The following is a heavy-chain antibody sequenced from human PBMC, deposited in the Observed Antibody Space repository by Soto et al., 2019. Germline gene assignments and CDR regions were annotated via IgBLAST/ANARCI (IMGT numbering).Heavy chain of an antibody. V-gene: IGHV3-23*01. D-gene: IGHD3-10*01. CDR1: GFTFSLYA. J-gene: IGHJ5*02. Sequence: EVQLSESGGDLVRPGGSLRLSCAASGFTFSLYAMSWIRQAPGKGLEWVSAISASADYTYFADPVKGRFTLSRDNSKNTPDLQMNRRRVDDTAVYYCVRGAGRKVVGGWVDRWGYGTLVNVS. CDR3: VRGAGRKVVGGWVDR. CDR2: ISASADYT.